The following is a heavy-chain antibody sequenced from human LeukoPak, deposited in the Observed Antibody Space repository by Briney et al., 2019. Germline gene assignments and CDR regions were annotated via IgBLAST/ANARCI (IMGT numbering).Heavy chain of an antibody. CDR1: GGTFSSYA. J-gene: IGHJ4*02. D-gene: IGHD4-17*01. CDR2: INPSGGST. CDR3: ASQPTVTTLAGFDY. Sequence: GSSVKVSCKASGGTFSSYAISWVRQAPGQGLEWMGIINPSGGSTSYAQKFQGRVTMTRDTSISTAYMELSSLRSEDTAVYYCASQPTVTTLAGFDYWGQGTLVTVSS. V-gene: IGHV1-46*01.